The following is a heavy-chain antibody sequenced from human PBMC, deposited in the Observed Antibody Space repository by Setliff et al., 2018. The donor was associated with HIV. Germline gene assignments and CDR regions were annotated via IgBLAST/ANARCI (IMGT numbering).Heavy chain of an antibody. CDR1: GGTFSSHA. D-gene: IGHD4-17*01. J-gene: IGHJ3*02. CDR3: AREPDYGIRDAFDI. Sequence: SVKVSCKASGGTFSSHAINWVRQAPGQGLEWMGGIIPIVDKTNYAQKFQGRVAITADKSTITAYMELSSLRSEDTAVYYCAREPDYGIRDAFDIWGQGTRVTVSS. V-gene: IGHV1-69*10. CDR2: IIPIVDKT.